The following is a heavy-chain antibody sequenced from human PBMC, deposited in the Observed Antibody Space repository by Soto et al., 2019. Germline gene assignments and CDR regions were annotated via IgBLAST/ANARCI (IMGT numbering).Heavy chain of an antibody. Sequence: QVQLVESGGGVVQPGRSLRLSCAASGFTFSSYGMHWVRQAPGKGLEWVAVIWYGGSNNYYADSVKGRFTISRDNSKNTLYLQMNSLRAEDTAVYYCAREGGYDFWSAYDFDYWGQGTLVTVSS. D-gene: IGHD3-3*01. CDR1: GFTFSSYG. CDR3: AREGGYDFWSAYDFDY. CDR2: IWYGGSNN. V-gene: IGHV3-33*01. J-gene: IGHJ4*02.